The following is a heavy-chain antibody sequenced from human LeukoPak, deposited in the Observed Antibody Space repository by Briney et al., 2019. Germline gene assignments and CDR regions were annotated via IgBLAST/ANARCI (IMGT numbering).Heavy chain of an antibody. CDR1: GFTFSSYS. D-gene: IGHD5-24*01. V-gene: IGHV3-48*04. J-gene: IGHJ4*02. Sequence: GGSLRLSCAASGFTFSSYSMNWVRQAPGKGLEWVSYISSSSSTIYYADSVKGRFTISRDNAKNSLYLQMNSLRAEDTAVYYCARGERATTGEGYSFDYWGQGTLVTVSS. CDR3: ARGERATTGEGYSFDY. CDR2: ISSSSSTI.